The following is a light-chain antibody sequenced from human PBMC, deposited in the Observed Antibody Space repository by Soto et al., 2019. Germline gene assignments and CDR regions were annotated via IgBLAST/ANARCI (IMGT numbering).Light chain of an antibody. CDR3: SSYPSSNTLYV. CDR1: SSDVGGSNY. Sequence: QSALTQPASVSGSPGQSITISCTGTSSDVGGSNYVSWYQQHPGKAPKLMIYEVSNRPSGVSHRFSGSKSGNTASLTISGLQAEDEADYYCSSYPSSNTLYVFGSGTQLTVL. V-gene: IGLV2-14*01. CDR2: EVS. J-gene: IGLJ7*01.